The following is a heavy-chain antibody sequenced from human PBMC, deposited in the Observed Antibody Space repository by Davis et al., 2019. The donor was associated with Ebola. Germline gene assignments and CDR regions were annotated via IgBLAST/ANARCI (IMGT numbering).Heavy chain of an antibody. CDR1: GFTFSSYG. CDR3: AKMGSSSWGYYYYMDV. V-gene: IGHV3-30*18. D-gene: IGHD6-13*01. CDR2: ISYDGTNK. Sequence: SLKIPCAASGFTFSSYGMHWVRQAPGKGLEWVAVISYDGTNKDYADSVKGRFTISRDNSKNTLYMQMDSLRAEDTAVYFCAKMGSSSWGYYYYMDVWGKGTTVTVSS. J-gene: IGHJ6*03.